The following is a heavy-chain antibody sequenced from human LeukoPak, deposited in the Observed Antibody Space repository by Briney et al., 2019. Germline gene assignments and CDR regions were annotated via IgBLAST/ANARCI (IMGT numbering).Heavy chain of an antibody. CDR3: ARGGVVTVKDYYYGMDV. Sequence: ASVKVSCKASGYTFTSYGISWVRQAPGQGLEWMGWISAYNGNTNYAQKLQGRVTMTTDTSTSTAYMELRSLRSDDTAVYYCARGGVVTVKDYYYGMDVWGQGTTVTVSS. V-gene: IGHV1-18*01. CDR2: ISAYNGNT. J-gene: IGHJ6*02. CDR1: GYTFTSYG. D-gene: IGHD2-15*01.